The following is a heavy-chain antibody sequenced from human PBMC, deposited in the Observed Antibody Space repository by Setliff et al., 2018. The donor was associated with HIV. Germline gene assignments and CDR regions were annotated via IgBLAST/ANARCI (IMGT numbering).Heavy chain of an antibody. V-gene: IGHV1-18*01. D-gene: IGHD1-26*01. Sequence: GSVKVSCKASGYTFTNYGFSWVRQAPGQGLEWMGWISTYNANTNYAQKFQDRVTMTTDTSTSTAYMELWSLRSDDTAVYFCARVGGTYLPFDYWGQGTLVTSPQ. CDR3: ARVGGTYLPFDY. CDR1: GYTFTNYG. J-gene: IGHJ4*02. CDR2: ISTYNANT.